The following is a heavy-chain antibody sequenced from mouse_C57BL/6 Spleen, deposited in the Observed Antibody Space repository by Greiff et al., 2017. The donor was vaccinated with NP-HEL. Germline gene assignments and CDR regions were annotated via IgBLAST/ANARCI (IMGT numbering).Heavy chain of an antibody. CDR1: GYTFTSYW. Sequence: QVQLQQPGAELVKPGASVKLSCKASGYTFTSYWMQWVKQRPGQGLEWIGEIDPSDSYTNYNQKFKGKATLTVDTSSSTAYMQLSSLTSEDSAVYYCARSQDYSNYDWGQGTLVTVSA. D-gene: IGHD2-5*01. CDR2: IDPSDSYT. CDR3: ARSQDYSNYD. J-gene: IGHJ3*01. V-gene: IGHV1-50*01.